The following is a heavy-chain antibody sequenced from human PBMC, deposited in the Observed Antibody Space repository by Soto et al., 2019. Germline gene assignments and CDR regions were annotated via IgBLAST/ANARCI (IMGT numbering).Heavy chain of an antibody. CDR1: RFTFSSYA. Sequence: GASLRLSCAASRFTFSSYAMSWVRQAPGKGLEWVSGISGRGGSTYYADSVKGRFTISRDNSKNTLYLQMNSLRAEDTALYYCAKADPTWDDAFDIWRQGTMDTVSS. CDR2: ISGRGGST. V-gene: IGHV3-23*01. D-gene: IGHD1-26*01. CDR3: AKADPTWDDAFDI. J-gene: IGHJ3*02.